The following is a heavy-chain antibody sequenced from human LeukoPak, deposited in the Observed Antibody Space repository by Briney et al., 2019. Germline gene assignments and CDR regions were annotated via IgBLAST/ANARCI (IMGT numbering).Heavy chain of an antibody. D-gene: IGHD6-13*01. Sequence: GGSLRLSCAASGFTFTSYSMSWVRQAPGKGLERVSSISSHSDYIYYADSVKGRFTISRDNAQNSLSLQMNSLRAEDTAVYYCARRQQHEFDYWGQGTLVTVSS. CDR2: ISSHSDYI. CDR1: GFTFTSYS. J-gene: IGHJ4*02. V-gene: IGHV3-21*01. CDR3: ARRQQHEFDY.